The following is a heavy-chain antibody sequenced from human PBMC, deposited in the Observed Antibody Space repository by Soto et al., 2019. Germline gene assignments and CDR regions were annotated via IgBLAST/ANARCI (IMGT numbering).Heavy chain of an antibody. V-gene: IGHV3-30*18. J-gene: IGHJ4*02. Sequence: QVQLVESGGGVVQPGRSLRLSCAASGFTFSSYGMHWVRQAPGKGLEWVAVISYDGSNKYYADSVKGRFTISRDNSKNTMCLQMNSLRAEDTAVYYCAKDPVFNYYGSGSYGDYWGQGTLVTGSS. CDR1: GFTFSSYG. D-gene: IGHD3-10*01. CDR3: AKDPVFNYYGSGSYGDY. CDR2: ISYDGSNK.